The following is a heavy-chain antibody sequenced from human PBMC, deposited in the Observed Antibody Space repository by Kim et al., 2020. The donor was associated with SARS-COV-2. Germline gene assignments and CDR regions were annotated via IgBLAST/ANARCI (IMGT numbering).Heavy chain of an antibody. J-gene: IGHJ2*01. Sequence: GESVKISCEGSGYSFTNYWIAWVRQMPGKGLEWMGIIYPDDSESRYSPSFEGQVTISADKSITTAYLQWNSLQASDTAIYYCARRRNYVGGPFDVWGRGTLVTVSS. CDR1: GYSFTNYW. D-gene: IGHD3-16*01. CDR2: IYPDDSES. CDR3: ARRRNYVGGPFDV. V-gene: IGHV5-51*01.